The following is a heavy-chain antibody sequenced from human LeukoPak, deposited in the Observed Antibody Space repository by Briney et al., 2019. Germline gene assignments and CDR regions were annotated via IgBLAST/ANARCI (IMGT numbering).Heavy chain of an antibody. Sequence: SETLSLTCTVSGGSISSYYWSWIRQPPGKGLEWIGYIYYSGSTNYNPSLKSRVTISVDTSKNQFSLKLSSVTAADTAVYYCARERAALDAFDIRGQGTMVTVSS. CDR2: IYYSGST. D-gene: IGHD6-25*01. CDR3: ARERAALDAFDI. V-gene: IGHV4-59*01. CDR1: GGSISSYY. J-gene: IGHJ3*02.